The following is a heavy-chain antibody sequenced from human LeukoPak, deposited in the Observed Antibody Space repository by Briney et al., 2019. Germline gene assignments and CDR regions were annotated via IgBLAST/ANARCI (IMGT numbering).Heavy chain of an antibody. CDR2: LYYTGST. D-gene: IGHD2-21*01. CDR1: GGSISSSNYY. J-gene: IGHJ4*02. Sequence: SETLSLTCTVSGGSISSSNYYWGWIRQPPEKGLEWIGSLYYTGSTYYNPSLKSRVTISVDTSKNQFSLKLSSVTAADTAIYYCARERFTVVVIATQGYFDFWGQGSLVTVSS. V-gene: IGHV4-39*07. CDR3: ARERFTVVVIATQGYFDF.